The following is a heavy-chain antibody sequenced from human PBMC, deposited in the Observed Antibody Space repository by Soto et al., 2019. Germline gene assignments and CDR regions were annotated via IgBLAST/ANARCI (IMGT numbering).Heavy chain of an antibody. CDR3: ARGWYYGSGSYYGWFDP. J-gene: IGHJ5*02. CDR2: IYHSGST. Sequence: KPSETLSLTSAVSGGSISSSNWWSWVRQPPGKGLEWIGEIYHSGSTNYTPSLKSRVTISADKSKNQFSLKLSSVTAADTDVYYCARGWYYGSGSYYGWFDPWGQGTLVTVSS. CDR1: GGSISSSNW. D-gene: IGHD3-10*01. V-gene: IGHV4-4*02.